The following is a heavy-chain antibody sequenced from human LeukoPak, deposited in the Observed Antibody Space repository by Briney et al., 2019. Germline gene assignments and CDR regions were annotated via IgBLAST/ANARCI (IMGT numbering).Heavy chain of an antibody. Sequence: PGGSLRLSCAASGFTFSSYSMNWVRQAPGKGLEWVSSISSSSSYIYYADSVKGRFTISRDNAKNSLYLQMNSLRAEDTAVYYCARAVFTSSWAYYFDYWGRGTLVTVSS. CDR1: GFTFSSYS. D-gene: IGHD6-13*01. V-gene: IGHV3-21*01. J-gene: IGHJ4*02. CDR3: ARAVFTSSWAYYFDY. CDR2: ISSSSSYI.